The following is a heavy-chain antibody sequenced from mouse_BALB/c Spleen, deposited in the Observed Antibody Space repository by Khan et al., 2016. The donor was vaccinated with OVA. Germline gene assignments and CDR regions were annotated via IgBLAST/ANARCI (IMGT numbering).Heavy chain of an antibody. Sequence: QVQLKESGAELARPGASVKMSCKASGYTFTTYTIHWVKQRPGQGLEWLGYIIPSNDYTNYNQKFKDRATLTADKSSSTAYMQLRSLTSEASAVFCCVREGAYYRSDGWFAYWGQGTLVTVSA. D-gene: IGHD2-14*01. CDR3: VREGAYYRSDGWFAY. J-gene: IGHJ3*01. V-gene: IGHV1-4*01. CDR1: GYTFTTYT. CDR2: IIPSNDYT.